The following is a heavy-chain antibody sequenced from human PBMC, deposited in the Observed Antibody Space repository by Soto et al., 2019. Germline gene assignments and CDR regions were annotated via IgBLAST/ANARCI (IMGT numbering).Heavy chain of an antibody. D-gene: IGHD3-10*01. V-gene: IGHV1-18*01. CDR2: IGVGNGNT. CDR3: ARFEDVGSGALDY. CDR1: GVTINSSA. Sequence: ASAKVSCKASGVTINSSAMRWVRQAHGQGLEWIGWIGVGNGNTNYAQKLQDRVTMTRDTSTSTAYMELRSLRSDDTAVYYCARFEDVGSGALDYWGQGTLVTVSS. J-gene: IGHJ4*02.